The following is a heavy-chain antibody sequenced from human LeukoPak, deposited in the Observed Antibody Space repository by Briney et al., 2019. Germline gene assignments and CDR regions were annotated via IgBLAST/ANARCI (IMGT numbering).Heavy chain of an antibody. V-gene: IGHV3-23*01. Sequence: GGSLRLSCAASGFTFSSYAMSWVRQAPGKGPEWVSGIGNSGDRTFYADSVEGRFTISRDNSKNTLYLQMNSLRVEDTALYYCAKGGVWGQGIAVTVS. J-gene: IGHJ6*02. CDR3: AKGGV. CDR1: GFTFSSYA. CDR2: IGNSGDRT.